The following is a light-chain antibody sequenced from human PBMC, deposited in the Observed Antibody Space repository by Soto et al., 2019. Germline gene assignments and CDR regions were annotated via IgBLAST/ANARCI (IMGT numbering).Light chain of an antibody. J-gene: IGLJ1*01. CDR3: SSYSISTAYL. CDR1: SSDVGGYDY. Sequence: QFALTQPASVSGSPGQSITISCTGTSSDVGGYDYVSWYQLHPGKAPKLMVFEVSNRPSGVSYRFSGSKSGNTASLTISGLQAEDEADYFCSSYSISTAYLFGTGTKVTAL. CDR2: EVS. V-gene: IGLV2-14*01.